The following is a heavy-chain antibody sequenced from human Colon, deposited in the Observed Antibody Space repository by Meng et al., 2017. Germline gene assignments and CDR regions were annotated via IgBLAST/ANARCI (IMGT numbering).Heavy chain of an antibody. CDR2: IGHSGIT. V-gene: IGHV4-39*01. CDR3: VRSSGWVRTGFDP. D-gene: IGHD6-19*01. Sequence: QPQLQEAGPGLVKPSEALSLTCRGSGGSISTSGYYWGWSRQPPGKGLEWIGGIGHSGITYYTPSLKSRVTVSIDTSKSQFSLKLTSVTAADTAVYYCVRSSGWVRTGFDPWGQGTLVTVSS. J-gene: IGHJ5*02. CDR1: GGSISTSGYY.